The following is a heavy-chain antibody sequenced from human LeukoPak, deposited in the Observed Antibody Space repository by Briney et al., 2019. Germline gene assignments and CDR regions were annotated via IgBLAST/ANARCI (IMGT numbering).Heavy chain of an antibody. CDR3: ARGVYDSSGYYESYFDY. D-gene: IGHD3-22*01. J-gene: IGHJ4*02. Sequence: SETLSLTCTVSGGSISSSSYYWGWIRQPPGKGLEWIGSIYYSGSTYYNPSLKSRVTISVDTSKNQFSLKLSSVTAADTAVYYCARGVYDSSGYYESYFDYWGQGTLVTVSS. CDR1: GGSISSSSYY. CDR2: IYYSGST. V-gene: IGHV4-39*07.